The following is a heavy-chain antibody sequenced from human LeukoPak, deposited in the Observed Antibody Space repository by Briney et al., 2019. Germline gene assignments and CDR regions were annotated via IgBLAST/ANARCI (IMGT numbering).Heavy chain of an antibody. Sequence: SVKVSCKASGGTFSSYTISWVRQAPGQGLEWMGRIIPILGIANYAQKFQGRVTITADKSTSTAYMVLSSLRSEDTAVYYCARENADSSGYYYWFDGWGQGTLVTVSS. V-gene: IGHV1-69*04. CDR3: ARENADSSGYYYWFDG. J-gene: IGHJ5*02. D-gene: IGHD3-22*01. CDR1: GGTFSSYT. CDR2: IIPILGIA.